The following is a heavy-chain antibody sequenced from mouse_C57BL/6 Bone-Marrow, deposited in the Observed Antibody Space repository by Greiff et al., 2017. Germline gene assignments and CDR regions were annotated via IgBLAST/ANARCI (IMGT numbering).Heavy chain of an antibody. D-gene: IGHD2-4*01. CDR3: AEPDDSAWFAY. CDR1: GFTFSDYG. V-gene: IGHV5-17*01. J-gene: IGHJ3*01. Sequence: EVQVVESGGGLVKPGGSLKLSCAASGFTFSDYGMHWVRQAPEKGLEWVAYISRGSSTIYYADTVKGRFTISRDNAKNTLFLQMNSLRSEDTAMYYCAEPDDSAWFAYWGRGTLVTVSA. CDR2: ISRGSSTI.